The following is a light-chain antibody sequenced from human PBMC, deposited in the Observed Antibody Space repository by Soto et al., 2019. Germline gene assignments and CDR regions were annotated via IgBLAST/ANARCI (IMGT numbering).Light chain of an antibody. V-gene: IGKV1-5*03. CDR2: KAS. Sequence: DIQMTQSPSTLSASVGDRVTITCRASQSIETWLAWYQQKPGKAPKLLIYKASTLQSGVPPRFSGSGSGADFTLTISSLQPDDFATYYCQQYNSYSLTWTFGQGTKVDIK. J-gene: IGKJ1*01. CDR1: QSIETW. CDR3: QQYNSYSLTWT.